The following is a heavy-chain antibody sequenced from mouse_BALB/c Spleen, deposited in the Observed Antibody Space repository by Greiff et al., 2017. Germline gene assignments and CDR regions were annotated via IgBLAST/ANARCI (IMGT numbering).Heavy chain of an antibody. CDR2: ISSGGGNT. V-gene: IGHV5-9*03. CDR3: ARSPKRYYFDY. CDR1: GFTFSSYT. J-gene: IGHJ2*01. Sequence: DVQLVESGGGLVKPGGSLKLSCAASGFTFSSYTMSWVRQTPEKRLEWVATISSGGGNTYYPDSVKGRFTISRDNAKNNLYLQMSSLRSEDTALYYCARSPKRYYFDYWGQGTTLTVSS.